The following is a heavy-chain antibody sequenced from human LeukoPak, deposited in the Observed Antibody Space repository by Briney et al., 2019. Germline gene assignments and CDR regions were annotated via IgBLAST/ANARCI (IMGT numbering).Heavy chain of an antibody. Sequence: GGSLRLSCAASGFTFSSYAMSWVRQAPGKGLEWVSAISGSGGSTYYADSVKGRFTISRDNSKNTLYLQMNGLRAEDTAVYHCAKGIWFGESYNWFDPWGQGTLVTVSS. V-gene: IGHV3-23*01. CDR2: ISGSGGST. CDR1: GFTFSSYA. D-gene: IGHD3-10*01. CDR3: AKGIWFGESYNWFDP. J-gene: IGHJ5*02.